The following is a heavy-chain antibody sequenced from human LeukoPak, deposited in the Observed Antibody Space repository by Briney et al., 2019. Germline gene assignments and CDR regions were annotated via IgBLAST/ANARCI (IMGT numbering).Heavy chain of an antibody. Sequence: GASVKVSCKASGYTFTGYYMHWVRQAPGQGLEWMGWINPHSGGTNHAQRFQGRVTMTRDTSISTAYMELSGLRSDDTAVYYCARALDGDTQGYWGQGTLVTVSS. J-gene: IGHJ4*02. V-gene: IGHV1-2*02. CDR3: ARALDGDTQGY. D-gene: IGHD4-17*01. CDR1: GYTFTGYY. CDR2: INPHSGGT.